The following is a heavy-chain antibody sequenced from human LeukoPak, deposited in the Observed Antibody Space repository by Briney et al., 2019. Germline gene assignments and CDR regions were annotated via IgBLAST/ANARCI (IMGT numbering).Heavy chain of an antibody. CDR3: ATGIPQQFYYYYGMDV. V-gene: IGHV1-24*01. J-gene: IGHJ6*02. CDR2: FDPEDGET. CDR1: GYTLTELS. Sequence: ASVTVSCKVSGYTLTELSMHWVRQAPGKGLEWMGGFDPEDGETIYAQKFRGRVTMTEDTSTDTAYMELSSLRSGDTAVYYCATGIPQQFYYYYGMDVWGQGTTVTVSS. D-gene: IGHD4-11*01.